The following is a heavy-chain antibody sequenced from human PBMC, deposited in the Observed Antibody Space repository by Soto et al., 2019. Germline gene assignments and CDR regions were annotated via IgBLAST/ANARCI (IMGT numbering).Heavy chain of an antibody. CDR2: SSATGAGT. V-gene: IGHV3-23*01. Sequence: GGSLRLSCAASGFTFSSYGMTWVRQAPGKGLEWVSFSSATGAGTYYADSVKGRFTISRDNSKNTLYLQMTSLRADDTAVYYCAKDRRAGGNYGFYSDFWGQGALVTASS. CDR3: AKDRRAGGNYGFYSDF. CDR1: GFTFSSYG. J-gene: IGHJ4*02. D-gene: IGHD1-7*01.